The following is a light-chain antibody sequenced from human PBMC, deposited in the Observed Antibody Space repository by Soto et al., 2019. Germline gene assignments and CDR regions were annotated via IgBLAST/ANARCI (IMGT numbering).Light chain of an antibody. CDR1: KLGDKY. V-gene: IGLV3-1*01. J-gene: IGLJ2*01. Sequence: SYELTQPPSVSVSPGQTASITCSGDKLGDKYACWYQQKAGQSPVLVIYQNNKRPSGIPERFSGSNSGNTATLTISGTQAMDEADYSCQAWDSTTVVFGGGTKLTVL. CDR2: QNN. CDR3: QAWDSTTVV.